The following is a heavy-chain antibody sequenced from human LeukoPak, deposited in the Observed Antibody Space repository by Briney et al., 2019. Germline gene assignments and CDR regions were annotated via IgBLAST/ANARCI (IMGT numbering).Heavy chain of an antibody. CDR2: ISAYNGNT. Sequence: GASVKVSCKASGYTFTSYGISWVRQAPGQGLEWMGWISAYNGNTNYAQKLQGRVTMTTDTSTSTAYMELRSLRSDDTAVYYCARDRPLGQWLVRFDYWGQGTLVTVSS. CDR1: GYTFTSYG. V-gene: IGHV1-18*01. CDR3: ARDRPLGQWLVRFDY. D-gene: IGHD6-19*01. J-gene: IGHJ4*02.